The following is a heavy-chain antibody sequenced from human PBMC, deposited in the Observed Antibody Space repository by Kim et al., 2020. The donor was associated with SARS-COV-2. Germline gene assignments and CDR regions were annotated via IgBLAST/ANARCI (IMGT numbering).Heavy chain of an antibody. D-gene: IGHD1-7*01. CDR1: GFTFSNHW. Sequence: GGSLRLSCAASGFTFSNHWMHWVRQAPGKGLVWVSRINSDGSSTKYADSVKGRFTVSRDNAKNTLYLQMNSLRAEDTAVYFCTRDLGENYHGPHYWGQGTLVTVSS. V-gene: IGHV3-74*03. CDR3: TRDLGENYHGPHY. CDR2: INSDGSST. J-gene: IGHJ4*02.